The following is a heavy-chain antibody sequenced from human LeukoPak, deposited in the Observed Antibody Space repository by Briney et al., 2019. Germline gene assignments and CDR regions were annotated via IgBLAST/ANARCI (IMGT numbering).Heavy chain of an antibody. CDR2: IYYSGST. V-gene: IGHV4-39*01. Sequence: SETLSPTCTVSGGSISSSNYYWGWIRQPPGKGLEWIGNIYYSGSTYYNPSFKSRFTISVDTSKNQFSLKLSSVTAADTAVYYCASLRTGDFDYWGQGALVTVSS. D-gene: IGHD3-10*01. J-gene: IGHJ4*02. CDR1: GGSISSSNYY. CDR3: ASLRTGDFDY.